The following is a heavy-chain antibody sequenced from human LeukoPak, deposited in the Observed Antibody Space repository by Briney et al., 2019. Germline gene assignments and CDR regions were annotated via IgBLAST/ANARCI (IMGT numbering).Heavy chain of an antibody. J-gene: IGHJ5*02. Sequence: SSETLSLTCTVSGGSVSSGSYYWSWIRQPPGKGLEWIGCINYSGSTNYNPSLKSRVTISVDTSKNQFSLKLSSVTAADTAVYYCARSEYYYDSSGYHNWFDPWGQGTLVTVSS. CDR3: ARSEYYYDSSGYHNWFDP. D-gene: IGHD3-22*01. CDR2: INYSGST. V-gene: IGHV4-61*01. CDR1: GGSVSSGSYY.